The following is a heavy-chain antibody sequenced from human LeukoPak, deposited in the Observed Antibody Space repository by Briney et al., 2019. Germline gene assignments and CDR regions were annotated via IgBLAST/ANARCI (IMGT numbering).Heavy chain of an antibody. J-gene: IGHJ3*01. CDR3: ARLEGGRIQLWLGEAFDF. V-gene: IGHV5-51*01. CDR1: GYSFTRYW. CDR2: IYLGDSNA. D-gene: IGHD5-18*01. Sequence: PGESLKISCKGSGYSFTRYWIGWVRQMPGKGLEWMGIIYLGDSNARYSPSFQGQVTILADKSINTAYLQWSSLKASDTAIYYCARLEGGRIQLWLGEAFDFWGQGTMVTVSS.